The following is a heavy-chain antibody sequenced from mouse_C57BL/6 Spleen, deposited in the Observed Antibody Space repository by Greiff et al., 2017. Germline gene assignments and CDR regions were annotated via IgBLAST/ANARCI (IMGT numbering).Heavy chain of an antibody. V-gene: IGHV1-80*01. J-gene: IGHJ2*01. D-gene: IGHD1-1*01. CDR2: IYPGDGDT. CDR1: GYAFSSYW. Sequence: QVQLQQSGAELVKPGASVKISCKASGYAFSSYWMNWVKQRPGKGLEWIGQIYPGDGDTNYNGKFKGKATLTADKSSSTAYMQLSSLTSEDSAVYFCARFGDGQYYFDYWGQGTTLTVSS. CDR3: ARFGDGQYYFDY.